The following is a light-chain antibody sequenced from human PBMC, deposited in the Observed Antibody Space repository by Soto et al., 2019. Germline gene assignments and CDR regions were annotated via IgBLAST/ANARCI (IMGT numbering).Light chain of an antibody. Sequence: QSALTQPASVSGSPGQSITLSCTGTSSDVGGYNYVSWYQQHPGKAPKLMIYDVSNRPSGVSNRFSGPKSGNTPSLTISGLQAEDEADDYCSSYTITTPVVFGGGTKLTVL. CDR2: DVS. V-gene: IGLV2-14*01. J-gene: IGLJ2*01. CDR3: SSYTITTPVV. CDR1: SSDVGGYNY.